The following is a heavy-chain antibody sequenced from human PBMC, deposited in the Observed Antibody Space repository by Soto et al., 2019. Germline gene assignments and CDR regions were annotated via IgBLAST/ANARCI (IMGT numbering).Heavy chain of an antibody. CDR3: ARDLEGLYYYDSSGS. CDR1: GSTVSSDA. V-gene: IGHV1-69*06. J-gene: IGHJ3*01. CDR2: IIPIFGTA. Sequence: SVKVSCKAAGSTVSSDAISWVRQGPGQGLEWMAGIIPIFGTANYAEQFQGRVTSTAEKSTSTAYMELSSLRSEDTAVYSCARDLEGLYYYDSSGSWGQGTMVTVSS. D-gene: IGHD3-22*01.